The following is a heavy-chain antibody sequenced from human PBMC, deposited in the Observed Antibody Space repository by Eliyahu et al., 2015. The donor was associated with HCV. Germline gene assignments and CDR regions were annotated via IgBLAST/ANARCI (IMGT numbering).Heavy chain of an antibody. D-gene: IGHD3-16*02. CDR2: IYTTGTT. J-gene: IGHJ4*02. CDR3: ARDGVEVGVIHYFDF. Sequence: GRIYTTGTTTYSPSLKSRVTMSVDTSKNQFSLRLTSVTAADTALYFCARDGVEVGVIHYFDFWGQGTLVTVSS. V-gene: IGHV4-4*07.